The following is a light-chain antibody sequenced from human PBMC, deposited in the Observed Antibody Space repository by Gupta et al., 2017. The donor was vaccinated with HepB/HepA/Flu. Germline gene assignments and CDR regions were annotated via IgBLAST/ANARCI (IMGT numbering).Light chain of an antibody. CDR1: QTRVHSDGNTY. Sequence: DIVLTQPPLSSPFTLGQPASISCRSSQTRVHSDGNTYFNWLQQRPGQPPRILIYGVSIRFSGVPDRFSGSGAGTDFTLEISRVEAEDVGVYYCMQSTHFPRSFGQGTKLEIK. CDR3: MQSTHFPRS. J-gene: IGKJ2*04. CDR2: GVS. V-gene: IGKV2-24*01.